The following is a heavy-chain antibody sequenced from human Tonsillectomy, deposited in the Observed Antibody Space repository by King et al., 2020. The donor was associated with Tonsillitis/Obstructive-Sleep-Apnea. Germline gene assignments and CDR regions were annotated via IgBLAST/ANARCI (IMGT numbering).Heavy chain of an antibody. CDR1: GGSFSGYY. CDR3: ARGRSYHRGGVIVRGRVNWFDP. V-gene: IGHV4-34*01. Sequence: VQLQQWGAGLLKPSETLSLTCAVYGGSFSGYYWSWIRQPPGKGLEWIGEINHSGSTNYNPSLKSRVTISVDTSKNQFSLKLSSVTAADTAVYYCARGRSYHRGGVIVRGRVNWFDPWGQGTLVTVSS. J-gene: IGHJ5*02. CDR2: INHSGST. D-gene: IGHD3-16*02.